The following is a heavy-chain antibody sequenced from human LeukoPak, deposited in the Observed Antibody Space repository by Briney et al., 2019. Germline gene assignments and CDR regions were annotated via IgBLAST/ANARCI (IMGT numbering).Heavy chain of an antibody. CDR1: GFPFSSYA. Sequence: PGGSLRLSCAASGFPFSSYAMSWVRQAPGKGLEWVSAISGSGGSTYYADSVKGRFTISRDNAKNSLYLQMNSLRAEDTALYYCAKPPDFWSGYFAFDIWGQGTMVTVSS. V-gene: IGHV3-23*01. J-gene: IGHJ3*02. CDR2: ISGSGGST. CDR3: AKPPDFWSGYFAFDI. D-gene: IGHD3-3*01.